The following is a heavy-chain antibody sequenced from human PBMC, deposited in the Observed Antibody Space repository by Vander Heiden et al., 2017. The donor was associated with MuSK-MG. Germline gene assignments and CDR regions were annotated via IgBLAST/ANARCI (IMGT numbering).Heavy chain of an antibody. J-gene: IGHJ4*01. Sequence: EVQILQSGGGLVQPGWPLRLSCAAPGFTLSNYAMGWVRQAPGKGLEWISVISASGGSIFYAGSVKGRFTIARDNSKNTLYLQMNSLRAEDTAVYYCAKLYGSGSYPPFDYWGHGALVSVSS. V-gene: IGHV3-23*01. D-gene: IGHD3-10*01. CDR1: GFTLSNYA. CDR2: ISASGGSI. CDR3: AKLYGSGSYPPFDY.